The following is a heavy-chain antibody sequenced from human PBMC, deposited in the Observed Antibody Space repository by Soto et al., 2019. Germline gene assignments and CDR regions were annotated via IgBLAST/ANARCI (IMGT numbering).Heavy chain of an antibody. CDR1: GGSISSYY. D-gene: IGHD6-13*01. Sequence: SETLSHTCTVSGGSISSYYWSWIRQPPGKGLEWIGYIYYSGSTNYNPSLKSRVTISVDTSKNQFSLKLSSVTAADTAVYYCARGSRGSSWYSLGYWGQGTLVTVSS. CDR2: IYYSGST. V-gene: IGHV4-59*01. CDR3: ARGSRGSSWYSLGY. J-gene: IGHJ4*02.